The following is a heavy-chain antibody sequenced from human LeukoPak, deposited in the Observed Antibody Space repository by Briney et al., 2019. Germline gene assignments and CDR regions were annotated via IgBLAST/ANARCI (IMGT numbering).Heavy chain of an antibody. V-gene: IGHV1-46*01. J-gene: IGHJ6*02. CDR1: GYTFTSYY. D-gene: IGHD3-9*01. CDR3: AGARPQTGYRAHYGMDV. CDR2: INPSGGST. Sequence: GASVKVSCKASGYTFTSYYMHWVRQAPGQGLEWMGIINPSGGSTSYAQKFQGRVTMTRDTSTSTVYMELSSLRSEDTAVYYCAGARPQTGYRAHYGMDVWGQGTTVTISS.